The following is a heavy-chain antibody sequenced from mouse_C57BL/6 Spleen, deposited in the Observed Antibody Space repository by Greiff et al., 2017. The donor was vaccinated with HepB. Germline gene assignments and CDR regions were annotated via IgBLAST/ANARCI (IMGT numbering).Heavy chain of an antibody. V-gene: IGHV1-26*01. CDR2: INHNNGGT. D-gene: IGHD3-1*01. J-gene: IGHJ4*01. CDR3: APRPYAMDY. CDR1: GYTFTDYY. Sequence: VQLQQSGPELVKPGASVKISCKASGYTFTDYYMNWVKQNHGKSLEWIGAINHNNGGTSYNQKFKGKATLTVDKSSSTAYMELRSLTSEDSAVYYCAPRPYAMDYWVQVTSVTVSS.